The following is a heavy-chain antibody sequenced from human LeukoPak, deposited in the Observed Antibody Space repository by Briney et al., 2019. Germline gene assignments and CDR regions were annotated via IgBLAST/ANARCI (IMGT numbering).Heavy chain of an antibody. J-gene: IGHJ4*02. Sequence: PGPSLRLSCAASGFTFNYYAMSWVRQTPGKGLEWVSGISDSGGSTYYTDSVKGRFTISRDNSKNTVYLQMNNLRAEDTAVYFCARHDSFIPYWGQGSLVTVSS. CDR2: ISDSGGST. D-gene: IGHD5-18*01. CDR1: GFTFNYYA. V-gene: IGHV3-23*01. CDR3: ARHDSFIPY.